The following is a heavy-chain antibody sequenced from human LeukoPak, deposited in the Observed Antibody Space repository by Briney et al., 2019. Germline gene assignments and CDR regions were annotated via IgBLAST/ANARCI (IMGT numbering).Heavy chain of an antibody. CDR2: INEGSSVI. J-gene: IGHJ5*01. CDR1: GFSFSIYS. D-gene: IGHD2-2*01. V-gene: IGHV3-48*04. CDR3: ARRFGTSWFYS. Sequence: PGGSLRLSCAASGFSFSIYSLTWVRQAPGKGLEWIAYINEGSSVIYYAVSVEGRFTVSRDNAKNSLYLQMNSLRGDDTAVYYCARRFGTSWFYSWGQGTLVTVSS.